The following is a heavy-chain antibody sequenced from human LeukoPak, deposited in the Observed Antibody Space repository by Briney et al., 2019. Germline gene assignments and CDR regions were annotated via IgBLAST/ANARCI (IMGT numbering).Heavy chain of an antibody. CDR3: AKATYSYVDFDC. D-gene: IGHD2/OR15-2a*01. Sequence: GGSLRLSCAASGFTFSSYAMSWVRQAPGKGLEGVSAISGSGGSTYYADSVKGRFTISRDNSKNTLYLQMNSLRAEDTAVYYCAKATYSYVDFDCWGQGTLVTVSS. CDR2: ISGSGGST. CDR1: GFTFSSYA. V-gene: IGHV3-23*01. J-gene: IGHJ4*02.